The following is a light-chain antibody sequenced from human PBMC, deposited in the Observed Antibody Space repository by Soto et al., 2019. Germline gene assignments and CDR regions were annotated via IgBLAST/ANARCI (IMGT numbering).Light chain of an antibody. Sequence: DIVMTQSPLSLPVTPGEPASISCRSSQSLLHSDSYNYLDWYLQKPGQSPQLLIYLGSNRASGVPGRFSGSGSGTDFTLKISRVEADDVGIYYCMQALQTPLTFGGGTKVEIK. V-gene: IGKV2-28*01. CDR2: LGS. CDR3: MQALQTPLT. CDR1: QSLLHSDSYNY. J-gene: IGKJ4*01.